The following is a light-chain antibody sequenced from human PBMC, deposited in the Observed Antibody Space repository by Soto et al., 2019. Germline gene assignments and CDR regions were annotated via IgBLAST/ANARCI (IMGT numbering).Light chain of an antibody. CDR1: SSDVGGYTY. CDR2: EVS. Sequence: QSALTQPASVSGSPGQSITISCTGTSSDVGGYTYVSWYQQHPGKAPNLMIYEVSNRPSGVSKRFSGSKSGNTASLTISGLQAEDEAHYYCRSYTTSSTLIFGGGTKLTVL. V-gene: IGLV2-14*01. J-gene: IGLJ2*01. CDR3: RSYTTSSTLI.